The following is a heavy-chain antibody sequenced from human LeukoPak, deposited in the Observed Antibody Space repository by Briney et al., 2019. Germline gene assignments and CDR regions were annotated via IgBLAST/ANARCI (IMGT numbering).Heavy chain of an antibody. D-gene: IGHD1-26*01. CDR1: GFTFSSYA. J-gene: IGHJ4*02. CDR3: ARASGSFDY. CDR2: IWSDGTNK. Sequence: GRSLRLSCAASGFTFSSYAMHWVRQAPGKGLEWVAVIWSDGTNKYYADSVKGRFTISRDNSKNTLYLQVNSLRAEDTALYYCARASGSFDYWGQGTLVTVSS. V-gene: IGHV3-33*08.